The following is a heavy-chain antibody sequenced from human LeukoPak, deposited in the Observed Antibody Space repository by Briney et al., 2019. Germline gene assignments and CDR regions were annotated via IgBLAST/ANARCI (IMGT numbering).Heavy chain of an antibody. Sequence: SETLSLTCTVSGGSISSYYWGWIRQPPGNNLEWIGSIYYTGRTSHNPSLKSRVTMSVDTSKNQFSLKLSAVTAADTAVYYCAREVGGQARPVDYWGQGLLVTVSS. D-gene: IGHD1-26*01. CDR1: GGSISSYY. J-gene: IGHJ4*02. CDR2: IYYTGRT. CDR3: AREVGGQARPVDY. V-gene: IGHV4-39*02.